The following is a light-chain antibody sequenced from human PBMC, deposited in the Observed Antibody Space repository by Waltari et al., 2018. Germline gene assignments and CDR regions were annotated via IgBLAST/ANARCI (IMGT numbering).Light chain of an antibody. V-gene: IGLV3-1*01. Sequence: SYKLTQTPSLAVSPAQTASITCSGENMQHQYVRWYQQKTGQPPELVIYQDDKRPSGIPGRFSGSNSGDTATLTISGTQPMDEADYYCQAWDDTTAWVFGGGTKLTVL. CDR3: QAWDDTTAWV. J-gene: IGLJ3*02. CDR1: NMQHQY. CDR2: QDD.